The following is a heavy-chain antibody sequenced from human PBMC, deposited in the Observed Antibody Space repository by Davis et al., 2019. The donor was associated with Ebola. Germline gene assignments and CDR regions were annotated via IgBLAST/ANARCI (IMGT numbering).Heavy chain of an antibody. CDR2: TSGDGGST. CDR1: GFTVSSNY. D-gene: IGHD5-12*01. Sequence: PGGSLRLSCAASGFTVSSNYMSWVRQAPGKGLEWVYLTSGDGGSTYYADSVKGRFTISRDNSKNSLYLQMNSLRTEDTALYYCAKEWPEPSIVATISDRMDVWGQGTTVTVSS. J-gene: IGHJ6*02. V-gene: IGHV3-43*02. CDR3: AKEWPEPSIVATISDRMDV.